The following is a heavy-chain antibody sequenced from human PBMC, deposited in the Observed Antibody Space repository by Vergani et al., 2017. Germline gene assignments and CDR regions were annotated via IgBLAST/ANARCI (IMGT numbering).Heavy chain of an antibody. CDR3: ARGYCSSTSCYNSFDY. V-gene: IGHV1-69*08. CDR2: IIPVLGKT. J-gene: IGHJ4*02. Sequence: QVQLVQSGAEVKKPGSSVKVSCKASGATFRSNTISWVRQVPGQGLEWMGRIIPVLGKTKYAQDFQGRLTITADTSTSTAYMELTSLRSQDTAVYYCARGYCSSTSCYNSFDYWGQGTLVTVSS. D-gene: IGHD2-2*02. CDR1: GATFRSNT.